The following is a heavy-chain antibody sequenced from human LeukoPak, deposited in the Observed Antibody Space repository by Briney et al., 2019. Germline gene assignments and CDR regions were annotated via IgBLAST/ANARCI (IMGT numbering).Heavy chain of an antibody. CDR3: ARGRSRRYSSSWYWGIYFDY. CDR1: GFTFSSYW. V-gene: IGHV3-7*01. D-gene: IGHD6-13*01. Sequence: GGSPRLSCAASGFTFSSYWMSWVRQAPGKGLEWVANIKQDGSEKYYVDSVKGRFTISRDNAKNSLYLQMNSLRAEDTAVYYCARGRSRRYSSSWYWGIYFDYWGQGTLVTVSS. J-gene: IGHJ4*02. CDR2: IKQDGSEK.